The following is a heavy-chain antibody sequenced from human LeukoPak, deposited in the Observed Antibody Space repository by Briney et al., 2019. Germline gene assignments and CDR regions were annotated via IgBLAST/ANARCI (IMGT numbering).Heavy chain of an antibody. CDR3: ARERDVLGSSWAYNWFDP. V-gene: IGHV1-69*13. J-gene: IGHJ5*02. Sequence: VASVKVSCKASGGTFSSYAISWLRQAPGQGLEWMGGIIPFFGTANYAQKFQGRVTITADESTSTAYMELSSLRSEDTAVYYCARERDVLGSSWAYNWFDPWGQGTLVTVSS. D-gene: IGHD6-13*01. CDR1: GGTFSSYA. CDR2: IIPFFGTA.